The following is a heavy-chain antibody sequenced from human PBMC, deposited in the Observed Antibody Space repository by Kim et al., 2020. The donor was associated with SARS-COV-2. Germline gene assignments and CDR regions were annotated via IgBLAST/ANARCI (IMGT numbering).Heavy chain of an antibody. J-gene: IGHJ4*02. CDR2: INTDGSST. CDR3: ARGETMVRGVSVH. V-gene: IGHV3-74*01. CDR1: GFSFSSFW. Sequence: GGSLRLSCEVSGFSFSSFWMHWVRQAPGKGLVWVSRINTDGSSTTYADSVKGRFTISRDNAENTLYLQMNSLRDEDTAVYYCARGETMVRGVSVHWGQGTPVTVSS. D-gene: IGHD3-10*01.